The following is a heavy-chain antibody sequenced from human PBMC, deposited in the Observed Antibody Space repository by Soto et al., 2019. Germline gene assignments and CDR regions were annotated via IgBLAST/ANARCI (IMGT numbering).Heavy chain of an antibody. CDR3: ARDFGDSGSYKRWAPGC. D-gene: IGHD3-10*01. CDR2: IYYSGST. CDR1: GGSINSYY. J-gene: IGHJ4*02. V-gene: IGHV4-59*01. Sequence: SETLSLTCTVSGGSINSYYWTWIRKPPGKGLEWIGYIYYSGSTNYNPSLKSRVTISVDTSKNQFSLKLSSVTAADTAVYYCARDFGDSGSYKRWAPGCWGQGTLVTVS.